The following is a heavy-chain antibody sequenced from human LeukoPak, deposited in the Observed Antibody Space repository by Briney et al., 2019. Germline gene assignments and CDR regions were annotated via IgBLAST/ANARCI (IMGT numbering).Heavy chain of an antibody. CDR2: ISSTSTYI. D-gene: IGHD6-13*01. CDR1: GFSFSSYS. V-gene: IGHV3-21*01. J-gene: IGHJ6*04. Sequence: GGSLRLSCADSGFSFSSYSMNWARQAPGKGLEWVSSISSTSTYIYYADSGKGRFTISRDNSKNSLYLQMNSLRAEDTAVYYCARPYTSSPGDYGMDVWGKGTTVTVSS. CDR3: ARPYTSSPGDYGMDV.